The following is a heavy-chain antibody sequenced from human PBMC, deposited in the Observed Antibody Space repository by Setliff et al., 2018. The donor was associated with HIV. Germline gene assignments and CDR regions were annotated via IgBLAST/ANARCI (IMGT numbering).Heavy chain of an antibody. CDR2: IIPIFGTP. D-gene: IGHD1-1*01. CDR3: ASSAGAVPTTAPYGDYYYYFYMDV. CDR1: GGIFSRFA. J-gene: IGHJ6*03. V-gene: IGHV1-69*05. Sequence: SVKVSCKASGGIFSRFAFSWVRQAPGQGLEWMGGIIPIFGTPNYAQKFQGRVTITTDESTNTVYMELYSLTSEDTAIYYRASSAGAVPTTAPYGDYYYYFYMDVWGKGTTVTVSS.